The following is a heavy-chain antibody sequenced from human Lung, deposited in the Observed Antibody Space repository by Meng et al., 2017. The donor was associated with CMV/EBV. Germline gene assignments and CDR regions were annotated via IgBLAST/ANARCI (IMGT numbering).Heavy chain of an antibody. D-gene: IGHD2-2*01. J-gene: IGHJ4*02. CDR3: ARGYCSSPSCYQVYYFDN. CDR2: ISPYNGRT. Sequence: SVXVSXXASGYSFTTYGISWVRQAPRQGLEWMGWISPYNGRTNYAQRLRGRVTMTTDTSTSTVHMEVRSLRSDDTAVYFCARGYCSSPSCYQVYYFDNWGQGXLVTVSS. V-gene: IGHV1-18*01. CDR1: GYSFTTYG.